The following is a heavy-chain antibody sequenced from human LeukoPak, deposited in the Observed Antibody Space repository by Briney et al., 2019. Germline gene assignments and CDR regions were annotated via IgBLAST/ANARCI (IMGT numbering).Heavy chain of an antibody. CDR2: INHSGST. Sequence: SETLSLTCTVSGGSISSYYWSWIRQPPGKGLEWIGQINHSGSTNYNPSLKSRVTISVDTSKSHFSLKLSSVTAADTAVYYCARRYYYGSGRPTDFDYWGQGTLVTVSS. D-gene: IGHD3-10*01. CDR3: ARRYYYGSGRPTDFDY. V-gene: IGHV4-34*01. J-gene: IGHJ4*02. CDR1: GGSISSYY.